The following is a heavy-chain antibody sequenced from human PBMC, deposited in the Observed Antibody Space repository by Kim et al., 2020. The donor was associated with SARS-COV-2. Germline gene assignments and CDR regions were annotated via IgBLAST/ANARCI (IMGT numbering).Heavy chain of an antibody. V-gene: IGHV1-24*01. Sequence: ASVKVSCKVSGYTLTELSMHWVRQAPGKGLEWMGGFDPEDGETIYAQKFQGRVTMTEDTSTDTAYMELSSLRSEDTAVYYCATDTPPTLNYYDSSGYRGFDYWGQGTLVTVSS. J-gene: IGHJ4*02. D-gene: IGHD3-22*01. CDR2: FDPEDGET. CDR3: ATDTPPTLNYYDSSGYRGFDY. CDR1: GYTLTELS.